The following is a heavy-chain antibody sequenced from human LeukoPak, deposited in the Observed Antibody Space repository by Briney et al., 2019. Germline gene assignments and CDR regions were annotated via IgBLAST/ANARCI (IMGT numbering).Heavy chain of an antibody. D-gene: IGHD3-9*01. CDR2: ISGSGGST. CDR3: AENIYDILTGYNY. CDR1: GFTFSSYA. J-gene: IGHJ4*02. Sequence: GGSLRLSCAASGFTFSSYAMSWVRQAPGKGLEWVSAISGSGGSTYYADSVKGRFTISRDNSKNTLYLQMNSLRAEDTAVYYCAENIYDILTGYNYWGQGTLVTVSS. V-gene: IGHV3-23*01.